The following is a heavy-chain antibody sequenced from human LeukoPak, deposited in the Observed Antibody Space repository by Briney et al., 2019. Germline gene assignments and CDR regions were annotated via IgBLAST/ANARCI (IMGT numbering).Heavy chain of an antibody. CDR2: ISGSGDST. CDR1: GFTFSSYA. CDR3: AKDLPVEMAAITLEY. D-gene: IGHD5-24*01. V-gene: IGHV3-23*01. Sequence: PGGSLRLSCAASGFTFSSYAMSWVRQSPGKGLEWVSAISGSGDSTYYSDSVQGRFAISRDNSKNTLYLQMNSLRAEDTAVHYCAKDLPVEMAAITLEYWGQGTLVTVSS. J-gene: IGHJ4*02.